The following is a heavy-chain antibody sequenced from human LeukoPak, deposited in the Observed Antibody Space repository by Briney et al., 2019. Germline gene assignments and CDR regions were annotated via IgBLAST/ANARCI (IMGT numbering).Heavy chain of an antibody. V-gene: IGHV4-30-4*01. CDR2: IYYSGST. Sequence: SQTLSLTCTVSGGSISSGDYYWSWIRPPPGKGLEWIGCIYYSGSTYYNPSLKSRVTISVDTSKNQFSLKLSSVTAADTAVYYCARDGYSYYYYYGMDVWGQGTTVTVSS. J-gene: IGHJ6*02. D-gene: IGHD5-24*01. CDR1: GGSISSGDYY. CDR3: ARDGYSYYYYYGMDV.